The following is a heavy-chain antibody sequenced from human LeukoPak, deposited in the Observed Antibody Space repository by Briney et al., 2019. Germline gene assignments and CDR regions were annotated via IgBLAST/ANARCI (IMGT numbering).Heavy chain of an antibody. J-gene: IGHJ4*02. Sequence: GGSLRLSCAASRFTFSTYAMSWVRQAPGKGLEWVSAISPSGGITYYEDSVKGRFTISRDNSKNTLYLQMNSLRAEDTAVYYCAKGVNYFVLEYWGQGTLVTISS. CDR2: ISPSGGIT. D-gene: IGHD3-10*02. V-gene: IGHV3-23*01. CDR1: RFTFSTYA. CDR3: AKGVNYFVLEY.